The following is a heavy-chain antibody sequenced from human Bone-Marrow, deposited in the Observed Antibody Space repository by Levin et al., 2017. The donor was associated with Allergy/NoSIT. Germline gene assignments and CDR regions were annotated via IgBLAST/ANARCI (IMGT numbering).Heavy chain of an antibody. J-gene: IGHJ4*02. D-gene: IGHD5-12*01. CDR3: AHRLSGYDSYDY. Sequence: SGPTLVKPTQTLTLTCTFSGFSLSTSAVGVGWIRQPPGKALEWLAVIYGDDDKRHSPSLKTRLTISKDTSKNQVVLTMTKMDPVDTATYHCAHRLSGYDSYDYGGQGTLVTVSS. CDR2: IYGDDDK. CDR1: GFSLSTSAVG. V-gene: IGHV2-5*02.